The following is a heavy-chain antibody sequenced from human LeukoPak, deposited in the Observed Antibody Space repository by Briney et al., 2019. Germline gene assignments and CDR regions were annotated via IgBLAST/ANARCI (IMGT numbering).Heavy chain of an antibody. V-gene: IGHV3-21*01. J-gene: IGHJ4*02. CDR3: ARGVYEIVVVTHFDY. CDR1: GFTFSSYS. D-gene: IGHD3-22*01. Sequence: GSLRLSCAASGFTFSSYSMNWVRQAPGKGLEWVSSISSSSSYIYYADSVKGRFTISRDNAKNSLYLQMNSLRAEDTAVYYCARGVYEIVVVTHFDYWGQGTLVTVSS. CDR2: ISSSSSYI.